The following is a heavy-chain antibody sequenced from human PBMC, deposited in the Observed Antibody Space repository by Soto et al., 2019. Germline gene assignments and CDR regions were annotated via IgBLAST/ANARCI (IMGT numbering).Heavy chain of an antibody. CDR3: ARSAYDFWSGYYRVYYYGMDV. D-gene: IGHD3-3*01. J-gene: IGHJ6*02. Sequence: SETLSLTCAVYGGSFSGYYWSWIRQPPGKGLEWIGEINHSGSTNYNPSLKSRVTISVDTSKNQFSLRLSSVTAADTAVYYCARSAYDFWSGYYRVYYYGMDVWGQGTTVTVSS. V-gene: IGHV4-34*01. CDR1: GGSFSGYY. CDR2: INHSGST.